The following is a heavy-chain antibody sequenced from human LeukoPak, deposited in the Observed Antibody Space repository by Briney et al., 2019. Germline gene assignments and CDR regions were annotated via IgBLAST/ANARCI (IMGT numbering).Heavy chain of an antibody. CDR1: GYSISSGYY. J-gene: IGHJ4*02. D-gene: IGHD2-2*01. Sequence: SETLSLTCAVSGYSISSGYYWGWVRQPPGKGLEWIGTIYHTGSTHYNPSLKSRVTISVETSRIQFSLKMSSVTAADTAVYYCARHPPQYCSGTSCYDYWGQGTLVTVSS. CDR2: IYHTGST. CDR3: ARHPPQYCSGTSCYDY. V-gene: IGHV4-38-2*01.